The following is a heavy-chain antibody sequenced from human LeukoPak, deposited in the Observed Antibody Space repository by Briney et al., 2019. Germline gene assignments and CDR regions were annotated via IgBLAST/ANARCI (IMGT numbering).Heavy chain of an antibody. Sequence: SQTLSLTCTVSGGSISSGNYYSSWIRQPAGKGLEWIGRIYTSGSTNYNPSLESRVTISVDTSKNQLSLKLNSVTAADTAVYYCARDAPLAYCGGDCYSSQYWGQGTLVTVSS. CDR1: GGSISSGNYY. V-gene: IGHV4-61*02. CDR2: IYTSGST. D-gene: IGHD2-21*01. J-gene: IGHJ4*02. CDR3: ARDAPLAYCGGDCYSSQY.